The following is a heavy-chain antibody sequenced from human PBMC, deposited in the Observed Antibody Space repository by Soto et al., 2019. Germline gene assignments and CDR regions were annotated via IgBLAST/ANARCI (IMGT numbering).Heavy chain of an antibody. CDR2: ISGSGGST. Sequence: PGGSLRLSCAASGFTFSSYAMSWVRQAPGKGLEWVSAISGSGGSTYYADSVKGRFTISRDNSKNTLYLQMNSLRAEDTAVYYCAKDRYGDYLVSGDYYYYLDVWGKGTTVTVSS. J-gene: IGHJ6*03. V-gene: IGHV3-23*01. CDR1: GFTFSSYA. D-gene: IGHD4-17*01. CDR3: AKDRYGDYLVSGDYYYYLDV.